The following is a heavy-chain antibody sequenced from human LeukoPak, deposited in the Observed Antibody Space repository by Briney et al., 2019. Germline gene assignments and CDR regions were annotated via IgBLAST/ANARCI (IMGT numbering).Heavy chain of an antibody. CDR2: INPSGGST. CDR3: ARDHCSSTSCYLYVDS. V-gene: IGHV1-46*01. J-gene: IGHJ5*01. Sequence: ASVKVSCKASGYTFTSYYMHWVRQAPGQGLEWMGIINPSGGSTSYAQKFQGRVTMTRDTSTSTVYMELSSLRSEDTAVYYCARDHCSSTSCYLYVDSWGRGTLVTVSS. D-gene: IGHD2-2*01. CDR1: GYTFTSYY.